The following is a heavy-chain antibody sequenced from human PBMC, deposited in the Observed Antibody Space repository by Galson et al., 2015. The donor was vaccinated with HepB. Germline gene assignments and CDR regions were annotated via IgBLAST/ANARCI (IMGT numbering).Heavy chain of an antibody. Sequence: SVKVSCKASGGTFSSYAISWVRQAPGQGLEWMGGIIPIFGTANYAQKFQGRVTITADESTSTAYMELGSLRSEDTAVYYCARSFQTNRWSGYYVSPLHYYYYGIDVWGQGTTVTVSS. V-gene: IGHV1-69*13. J-gene: IGHJ6*02. CDR2: IIPIFGTA. CDR1: GGTFSSYA. D-gene: IGHD3-3*01. CDR3: ARSFQTNRWSGYYVSPLHYYYYGIDV.